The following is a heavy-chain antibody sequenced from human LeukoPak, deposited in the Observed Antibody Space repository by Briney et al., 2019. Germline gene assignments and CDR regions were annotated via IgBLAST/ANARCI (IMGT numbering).Heavy chain of an antibody. CDR3: ARGGSFGVVIIWVFDAFDI. CDR1: GGSISSSSYY. CDR2: IYYSGST. J-gene: IGHJ3*02. V-gene: IGHV4-61*05. Sequence: PSETLSLTCTVSGGSISSSSYYWGWIRQPPGKGLEWIGYIYYSGSTNYKSSLKSRVTISVDTSKNQFSLKLSSVTAADTAVYYCARGGSFGVVIIWVFDAFDIWGQGTMVTVSS. D-gene: IGHD3-3*01.